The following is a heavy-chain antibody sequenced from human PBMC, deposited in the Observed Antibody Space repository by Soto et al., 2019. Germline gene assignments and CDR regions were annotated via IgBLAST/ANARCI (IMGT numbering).Heavy chain of an antibody. CDR3: ARRAGDYYYYGMDV. D-gene: IGHD6-19*01. J-gene: IGHJ6*02. Sequence: SETLSLTCTVFGGSISSYYWSWIRQPPGKGLEWIGYIYYSGSTNYNPSLKSRVTISVDTSKNQFSLKLSSVTAADTAVYYCARRAGDYYYYGMDVWGQGTTVTVSS. V-gene: IGHV4-59*08. CDR1: GGSISSYY. CDR2: IYYSGST.